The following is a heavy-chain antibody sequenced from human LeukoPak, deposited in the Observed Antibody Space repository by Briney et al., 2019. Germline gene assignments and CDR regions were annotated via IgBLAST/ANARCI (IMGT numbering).Heavy chain of an antibody. CDR3: ARVTSGTWSYYHMDV. CDR1: GGSISSYY. D-gene: IGHD1/OR15-1a*01. J-gene: IGHJ6*03. V-gene: IGHV4-59*01. CDR2: IYYSGST. Sequence: SETLSLTCTVSGGSISSYYWSWIRQPPGKGLEWIGYIYYSGSTNYNPSLKSRVTISVDTSKNQFSLKLSSVTVADTAVYYCARVTSGTWSYYHMDVWGKGTTVTISS.